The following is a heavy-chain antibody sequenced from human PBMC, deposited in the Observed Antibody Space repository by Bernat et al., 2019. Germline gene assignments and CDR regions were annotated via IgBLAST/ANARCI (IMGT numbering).Heavy chain of an antibody. J-gene: IGHJ3*02. V-gene: IGHV3-33*01. Sequence: QVQLVESGGGVVQPGRSLRLSCAASGFTFSSYGMYWVRQAPGKGLEWVAVIWYDGSNKYYADSVKGRFTISRDNSKNTLYLQMNSLRAEDTAVYYCARRSVAARDAFDIWGQGTMVTVSS. D-gene: IGHD6-6*01. CDR1: GFTFSSYG. CDR2: IWYDGSNK. CDR3: ARRSVAARDAFDI.